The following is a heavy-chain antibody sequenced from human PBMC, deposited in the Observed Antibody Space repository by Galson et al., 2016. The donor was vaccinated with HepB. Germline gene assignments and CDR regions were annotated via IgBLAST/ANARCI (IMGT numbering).Heavy chain of an antibody. CDR1: GGSFSGYY. J-gene: IGHJ6*03. V-gene: IGHV4-34*01. D-gene: IGHD4-17*01. CDR3: ARGDNPDYGDYAPAYYYMDV. CDR2: INHSGST. Sequence: ETLSLTCAVYGGSFSGYYWSWIRQPPGKGLEWIGEINHSGSTNYNPSLKSRVTISVDTSKNQFSLKLSSVTAADTAVYYCARGDNPDYGDYAPAYYYMDVWGKGTTVTVSS.